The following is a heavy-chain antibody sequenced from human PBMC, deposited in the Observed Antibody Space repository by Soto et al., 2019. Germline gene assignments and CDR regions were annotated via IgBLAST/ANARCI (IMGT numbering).Heavy chain of an antibody. D-gene: IGHD2-21*02. J-gene: IGHJ4*02. CDR3: ARGPDLRPCGGDCYGLDY. V-gene: IGHV3-21*05. Sequence: GGSLRLSCAASGFTFSSRSMNWVRQAPGKGLEWVSYISSSSSYTNYADSVKGRFTISRDNAKNSLYLQMNSLRAEDTAVYYCARGPDLRPCGGDCYGLDYWGQGTLVTVSS. CDR2: ISSSSSYT. CDR1: GFTFSSRS.